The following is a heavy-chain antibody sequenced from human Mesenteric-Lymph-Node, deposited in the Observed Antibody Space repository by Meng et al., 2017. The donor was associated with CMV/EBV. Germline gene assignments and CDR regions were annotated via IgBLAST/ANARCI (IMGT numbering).Heavy chain of an antibody. CDR1: WASFSSTSAA. CDR2: TFCRSKWYS. V-gene: IGHV6-1*01. Sequence: SWASFSSTSAAWSWFRQSPSRGLGWLRRTFCRSKWYSDYAVSLKSRITINPDTSKNQFSLQLNSGTPEDTAVYYCARDVTGELQFDYWGQGTLVTVSS. CDR3: ARDVTGELQFDY. J-gene: IGHJ4*02. D-gene: IGHD7-27*01.